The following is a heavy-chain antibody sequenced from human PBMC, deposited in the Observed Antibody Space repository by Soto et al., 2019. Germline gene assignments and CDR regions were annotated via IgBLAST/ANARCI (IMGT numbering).Heavy chain of an antibody. J-gene: IGHJ4*02. D-gene: IGHD3-9*01. Sequence: SETLSLTCTVSGGSISGYSWSWIRQPPGKGLEWIGSIGYRGNTNYNPSLKRRVTISLDSSKNQFSLRLSSVTAADTAMYYCASTIYYDILTGYFTFDYWGQGTPVTVS. V-gene: IGHV4-59*08. CDR2: IGYRGNT. CDR3: ASTIYYDILTGYFTFDY. CDR1: GGSISGYS.